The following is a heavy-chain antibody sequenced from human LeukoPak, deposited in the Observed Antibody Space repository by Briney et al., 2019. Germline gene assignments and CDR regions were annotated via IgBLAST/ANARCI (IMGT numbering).Heavy chain of an antibody. D-gene: IGHD2-21*02. CDR3: ARGGCGGDCYINY. CDR2: IYSGGSA. J-gene: IGHJ4*02. Sequence: GSLRLSCAASGFTVSSTYMNWVRQAPGKGPEWVSVIYSGGSAYYADSVKGRFTISRDNSKNTLYLQMNSLRAEDTAVYYCARGGCGGDCYINYWGQGTLVTVSS. CDR1: GFTVSSTY. V-gene: IGHV3-53*01.